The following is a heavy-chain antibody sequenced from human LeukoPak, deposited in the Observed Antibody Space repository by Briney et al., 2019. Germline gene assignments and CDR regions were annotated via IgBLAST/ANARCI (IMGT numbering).Heavy chain of an antibody. CDR1: GFTFSSYE. D-gene: IGHD2-21*02. CDR2: ISSSGSTI. Sequence: HPGGSLRLSCAASGFTFSSYEMNWVRQAPGKGLEWVSYISSSGSTIYYADSVKGRFTISRDNAKNSLYLQMNSLRAEDTAVYYCARDGPPYCGGDCYLDYWGQGTLVTVSS. CDR3: ARDGPPYCGGDCYLDY. V-gene: IGHV3-48*03. J-gene: IGHJ4*02.